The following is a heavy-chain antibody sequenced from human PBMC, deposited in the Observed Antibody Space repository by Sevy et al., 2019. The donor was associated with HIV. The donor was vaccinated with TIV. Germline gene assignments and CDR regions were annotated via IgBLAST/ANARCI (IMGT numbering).Heavy chain of an antibody. V-gene: IGHV3-48*02. CDR1: GFTFSSYS. J-gene: IGHJ3*02. D-gene: IGHD2-2*01. CDR2: IGSSSTI. Sequence: GGSLRLSCAASGFTFSSYSMNWVRQAPGKGLEWVSYIGSSSTIYYADSVKGRFTISRDNAKNSLYLQMNSLRDEDTAVYYCARDLFRSIVPDAFDIWGQGTMVTVSS. CDR3: ARDLFRSIVPDAFDI.